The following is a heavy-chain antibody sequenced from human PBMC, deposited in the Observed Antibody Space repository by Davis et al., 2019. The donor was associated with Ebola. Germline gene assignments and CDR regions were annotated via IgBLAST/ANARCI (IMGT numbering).Heavy chain of an antibody. CDR3: TRDIATVVFDY. D-gene: IGHD2-15*01. CDR2: ISGSSNTI. CDR1: GFTFSSHT. Sequence: PGGSLRLSCAASGFTFSSHTMHWFRQAPGKGLEWISYISGSSNTIYYADSVKGRFIISRDNAKNSVYLQMNSLRDEDTAVYYCTRDIATVVFDYWGQGTLVTVSS. J-gene: IGHJ4*02. V-gene: IGHV3-48*02.